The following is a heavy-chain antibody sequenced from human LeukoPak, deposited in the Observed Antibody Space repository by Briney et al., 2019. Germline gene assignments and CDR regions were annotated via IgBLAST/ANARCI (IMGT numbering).Heavy chain of an antibody. CDR1: GGSSSSGGYS. Sequence: SDTLSLTCAVSGGSSSSGGYSWSWIRQPRGKGLEWSVYIYHSGSAYYNPSLKSRVTISVYRSKNQFSLKLSSVTAADTAVYYCARLQYSSSFDYWGQGTLVTVSS. V-gene: IGHV4-30-2*01. J-gene: IGHJ4*02. CDR2: IYHSGSA. CDR3: ARLQYSSSFDY. D-gene: IGHD6-13*01.